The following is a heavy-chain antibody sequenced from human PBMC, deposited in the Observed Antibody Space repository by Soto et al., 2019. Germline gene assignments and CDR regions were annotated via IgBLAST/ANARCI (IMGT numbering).Heavy chain of an antibody. Sequence: GGSLRLSCAASGFSFGSYWMSWVRQAPGKGLEWVANIKQDGSEKYYVDSVKGRFTISRDNAKNSLYLQMNSLRAEDTAVYYCARMQPHFDYWGQGTLVTVSS. CDR3: ARMQPHFDY. CDR1: GFSFGSYW. J-gene: IGHJ4*02. D-gene: IGHD6-13*01. V-gene: IGHV3-7*05. CDR2: IKQDGSEK.